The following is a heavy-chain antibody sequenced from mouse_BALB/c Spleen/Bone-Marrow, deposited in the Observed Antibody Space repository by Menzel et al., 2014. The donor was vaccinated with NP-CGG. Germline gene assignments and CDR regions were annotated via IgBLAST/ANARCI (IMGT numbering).Heavy chain of an antibody. J-gene: IGHJ2*01. V-gene: IGHV5-6-2*01. Sequence: EVMLVESGGGLVKLGGSLKLSCPASGFTFSSYYMSWVRQTPEKRLELVAAINSNGGSTYYPDTVKGRFTISRDNAKNTLYLQMSSLKSEDTALYYCARSPYGNHFDYWGQGTTLTVSS. CDR3: ARSPYGNHFDY. CDR2: INSNGGST. D-gene: IGHD2-10*02. CDR1: GFTFSSYY.